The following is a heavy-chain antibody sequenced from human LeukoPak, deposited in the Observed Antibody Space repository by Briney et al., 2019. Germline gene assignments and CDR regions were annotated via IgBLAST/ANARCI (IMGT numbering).Heavy chain of an antibody. CDR1: GFIFSSYW. Sequence: PGGSLRLSCAASGFIFSSYWVTWVRQAPGKGLEWVANIKRDGSDNYYVGSVEGRFTISRDNAKNSLYLQMSSLRAEDTAIYYCARALYNRGWYPDYFDSWGQGTLVTVSA. CDR3: ARALYNRGWYPDYFDS. V-gene: IGHV3-7*01. J-gene: IGHJ4*02. CDR2: IKRDGSDN. D-gene: IGHD6-19*01.